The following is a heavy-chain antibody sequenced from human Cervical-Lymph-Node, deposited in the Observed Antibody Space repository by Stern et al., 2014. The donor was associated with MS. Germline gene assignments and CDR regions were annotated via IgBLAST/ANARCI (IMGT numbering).Heavy chain of an antibody. V-gene: IGHV1-2*04. CDR1: GYPFTGYY. J-gene: IGHJ6*02. CDR3: AREAGLGHGMDV. Sequence: VQLVESGAEGKKPGSSVKVSCKASGYPFTGYYMHWVRQAPGPGLEWMGWINPNSGGTNYAQKFQGWVTMTRDTSISTAYMELSRLRSDDTAVYYCAREAGLGHGMDVWGQGTTVTVSS. D-gene: IGHD2-15*01. CDR2: INPNSGGT.